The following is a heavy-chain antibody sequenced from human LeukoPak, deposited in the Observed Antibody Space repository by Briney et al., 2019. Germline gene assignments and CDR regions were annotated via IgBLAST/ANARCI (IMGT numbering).Heavy chain of an antibody. J-gene: IGHJ1*01. D-gene: IGHD3-22*01. CDR1: GGTFSSYA. V-gene: IGHV1-69*01. CDR2: IIPIFGTA. CDR3: ASGLRDSSGREYFQD. Sequence: ASVKVSCKASGGTFSSYAISWVRQAPGQGLEWMGGIIPIFGTANYAQKFQGRVTITADESTSTAYMELSSLRSEDTAVYYCASGLRDSSGREYFQDWGQGTLVTVSS.